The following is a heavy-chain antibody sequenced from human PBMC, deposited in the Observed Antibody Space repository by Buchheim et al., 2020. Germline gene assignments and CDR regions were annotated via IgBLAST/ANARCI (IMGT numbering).Heavy chain of an antibody. CDR2: INEGGSDK. CDR3: ASSKGIAARDYYYYGMDV. Sequence: EVQLVESGGGLVQPGGSLRLSCAASGFTFSNYWMSWVRQAPGKGLEWVASINEGGSDKFYLDSVKGRFTISRDNANKLLYLQMNSLRAEDTAVYYCASSKGIAARDYYYYGMDVWGQGTT. D-gene: IGHD6-6*01. V-gene: IGHV3-7*01. J-gene: IGHJ6*02. CDR1: GFTFSNYW.